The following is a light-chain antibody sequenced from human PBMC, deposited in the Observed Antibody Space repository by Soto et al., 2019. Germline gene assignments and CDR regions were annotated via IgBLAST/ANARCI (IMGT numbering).Light chain of an antibody. CDR2: GNN. Sequence: QSVLTQPPSVSGAPGQRVTISCTGSSSNIGAGYDVHWYQQLPGTAPKLLIYGNNNRPSGVPDRFSGSKSGTSASLAITGLQAEDEADYYCQSYDSSPHVLFGGGTQLTVL. V-gene: IGLV1-40*01. CDR1: SSNIGAGYD. J-gene: IGLJ2*01. CDR3: QSYDSSPHVL.